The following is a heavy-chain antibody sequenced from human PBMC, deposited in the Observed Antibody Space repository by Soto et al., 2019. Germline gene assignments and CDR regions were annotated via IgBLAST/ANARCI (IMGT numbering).Heavy chain of an antibody. Sequence: QLQLQESGPGLVKPSETLSLTCTVSGGSISSSSYYWGWIRQPPGKGLEWIGSIYYSGSTYYNPSLKSRVTISVDTSKNQFSLKLSSVTAADTAVYYCARQLVPAEHRPLYYYYGMDVWGQGTTVTVSS. CDR1: GGSISSSSYY. CDR2: IYYSGST. CDR3: ARQLVPAEHRPLYYYYGMDV. V-gene: IGHV4-39*01. D-gene: IGHD2-2*01. J-gene: IGHJ6*02.